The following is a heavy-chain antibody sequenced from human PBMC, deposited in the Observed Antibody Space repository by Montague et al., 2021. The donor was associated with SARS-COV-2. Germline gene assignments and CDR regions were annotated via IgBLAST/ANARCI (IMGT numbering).Heavy chain of an antibody. V-gene: IGHV3-48*03. D-gene: IGHD2-21*02. CDR1: GFAFSSYE. J-gene: IGHJ4*02. Sequence: SLRLSCAASGFAFSSYEMSWVRQAPGKGLEWIAYIGSSGGSIQYADFMMGRFTISRDNARNSLYLQMNSLRAEDTAVYYCAREVAGCHGDCNDYWGQGTLVTVSS. CDR2: IGSSGGSI. CDR3: AREVAGCHGDCNDY.